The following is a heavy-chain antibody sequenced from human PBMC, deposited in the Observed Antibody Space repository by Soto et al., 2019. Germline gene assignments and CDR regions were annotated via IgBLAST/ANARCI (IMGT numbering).Heavy chain of an antibody. V-gene: IGHV1-58*02. CDR2: IVVGSGNT. CDR3: AAEYYGGSDPRGRID. D-gene: IGHD2-21*01. Sequence: QMQLVQSGPEVKKPGTSVKVSCKASGFTFTHSAMQWVRQARGQSLEWIGWIVVGSGNTNYAPKTQEGVTLTWDMPTVTAYMGLSSLRSGDTAVYYCAAEYYGGSDPRGRIDWGQGALVTVCS. J-gene: IGHJ4*02. CDR1: GFTFTHSA.